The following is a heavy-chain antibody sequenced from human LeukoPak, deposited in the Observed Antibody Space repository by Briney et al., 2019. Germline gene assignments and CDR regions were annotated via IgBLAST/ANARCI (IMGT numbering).Heavy chain of an antibody. D-gene: IGHD1-26*01. CDR3: ARVNTWELNVGYSARDY. J-gene: IGHJ4*02. V-gene: IGHV1-2*02. CDR1: GYTFTGYY. Sequence: GASVKVSCKSSGYTFTGYYMHWVRQPSGRGREGMGWHNPHSGDTNYAQKLRGRLTMTRHTYIRTAYMELSRLRSDDTAVYHCARVNTWELNVGYSARDYWGERTLVTVSS. CDR2: HNPHSGDT.